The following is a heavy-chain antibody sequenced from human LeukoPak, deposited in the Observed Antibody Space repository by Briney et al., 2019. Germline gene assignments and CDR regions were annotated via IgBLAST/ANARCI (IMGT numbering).Heavy chain of an antibody. Sequence: SETLSLTCTVSGGSISSYYWSWIRQPPGKGLEWIGYIYYSGSTNYNPSLKSRVTISVDTSKNQFSLKLSSVTAADTAVYYCARSEGLLWFGPFDPWGQGTLVTASS. D-gene: IGHD3-10*01. CDR3: ARSEGLLWFGPFDP. CDR2: IYYSGST. CDR1: GGSISSYY. J-gene: IGHJ5*02. V-gene: IGHV4-59*01.